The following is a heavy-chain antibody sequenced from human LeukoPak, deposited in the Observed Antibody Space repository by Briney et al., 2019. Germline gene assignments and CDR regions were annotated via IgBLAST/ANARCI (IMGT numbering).Heavy chain of an antibody. CDR2: INHSGST. V-gene: IGHV4-34*01. Sequence: SGTLSLTCAVYGESFSGYYWSWIRQPPGKGLEWIGEINHSGSTNYNPSLKSRVTISVDTSKNQFSLKLNSVTAADTAVFYCARHRTASSWPFDIWGQGTMVSVSS. J-gene: IGHJ3*02. CDR3: ARHRTASSWPFDI. D-gene: IGHD6-13*01. CDR1: GESFSGYY.